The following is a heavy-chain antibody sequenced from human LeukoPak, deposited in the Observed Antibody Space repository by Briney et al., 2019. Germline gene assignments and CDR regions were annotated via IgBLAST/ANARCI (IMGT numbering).Heavy chain of an antibody. CDR3: ASLRRHCSTSSCPGF. D-gene: IGHD2-2*01. CDR1: GFKFSDHY. J-gene: IGHJ6*04. CDR2: ITNKANSFTT. Sequence: GGSLRLSCAASGFKFSDHYMDWVRQAPGKGLEWVGRITNKANSFTTGYAASVKGRFTISRDDSKTSLYLQMNSLKTEDTAVYYCASLRRHCSTSSCPGFWDKGTTVTVSS. V-gene: IGHV3-72*01.